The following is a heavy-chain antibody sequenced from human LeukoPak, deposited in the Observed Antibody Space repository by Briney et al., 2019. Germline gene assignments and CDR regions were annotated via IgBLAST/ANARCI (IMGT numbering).Heavy chain of an antibody. CDR1: GYTFTSYD. D-gene: IGHD3-22*01. CDR2: MNPNSGNT. CDR3: AAGTDYYDSSGYRYYFDY. Sequence: ASVKVSCKASGYTFTSYDINWVRQATGQGLEWMGWMNPNSGNTGYAQKFQGRVTITRDMSTSTAYMELSSLRSEDTAVYYCAAGTDYYDSSGYRYYFDYWGQGTLVTVSS. V-gene: IGHV1-8*01. J-gene: IGHJ4*02.